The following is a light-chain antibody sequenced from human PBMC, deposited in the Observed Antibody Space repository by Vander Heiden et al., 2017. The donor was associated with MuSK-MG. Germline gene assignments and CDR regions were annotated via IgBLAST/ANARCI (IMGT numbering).Light chain of an antibody. CDR1: QSVSSY. Sequence: VLTQSPATLSLSPGERGTLSCRASQSVSSYLAWYQQKPGQAPRLLIYDASNRATGIPARFSGSGSGTDFTLTISSLEPEDFAVYYCQQRSSWPTYTFGGGTKVEIK. V-gene: IGKV3-11*01. CDR2: DAS. J-gene: IGKJ4*01. CDR3: QQRSSWPTYT.